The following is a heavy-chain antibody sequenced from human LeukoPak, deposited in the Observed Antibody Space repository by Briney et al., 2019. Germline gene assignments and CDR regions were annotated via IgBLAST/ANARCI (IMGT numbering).Heavy chain of an antibody. V-gene: IGHV3-74*01. CDR3: ARAVRAHPPADF. CDR2: INSDGSST. CDR1: GFSFSSYR. Sequence: GGSLRLSCAASGFSFSSYRMHWVRQAPGKGLVWVSRINSDGSSTTYADSVKGRPSISRDNAKNTLYLHLDSLRAEDTGVYYCARAVRAHPPADFWGQGTLVTVSS. D-gene: IGHD3-3*01. J-gene: IGHJ4*02.